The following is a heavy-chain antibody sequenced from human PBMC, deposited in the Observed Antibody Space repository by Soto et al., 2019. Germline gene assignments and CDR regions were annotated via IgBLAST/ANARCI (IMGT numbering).Heavy chain of an antibody. CDR2: LSSSSSTI. J-gene: IGHJ4*02. Sequence: GGSLRLSCAASGFTFSSYSMNWVRQAPGKGLEWVSYLSSSSSTIYYADSVKGRFTISRDNAKNSLYLQMNSLRDEDTAVYYCARNADEEWLPDYWGQGTLVTVSS. V-gene: IGHV3-48*02. D-gene: IGHD6-19*01. CDR3: ARNADEEWLPDY. CDR1: GFTFSSYS.